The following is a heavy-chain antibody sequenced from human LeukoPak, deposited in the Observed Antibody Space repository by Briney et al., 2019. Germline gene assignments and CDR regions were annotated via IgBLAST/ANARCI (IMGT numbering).Heavy chain of an antibody. D-gene: IGHD3-3*02. V-gene: IGHV3-11*01. J-gene: IGHJ5*02. CDR2: ISSSGSTI. CDR1: GGSISSYY. Sequence: LSLTCTVSGGSISSYYWSWIRQAPGKGLEWVSYISSSGSTIYYADSVKGRFTISRDNAKNSLYLQMNSLRAEDTAVYYCARDPGSSFGWFDPWGQGTLVTVSS. CDR3: ARDPGSSFGWFDP.